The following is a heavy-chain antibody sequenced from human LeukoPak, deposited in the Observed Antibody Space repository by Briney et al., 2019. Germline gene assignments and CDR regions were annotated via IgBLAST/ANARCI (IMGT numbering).Heavy chain of an antibody. CDR3: ARAYGGNSNWFDP. CDR2: IYYSGST. D-gene: IGHD4-23*01. J-gene: IGHJ5*02. Sequence: SETLSLTCTVSGGSISSYYWSWFRQPPGKGLEWIGYIYYSGSTNYNPSLKSRVTISVDTSKNQFSLKLSSVTAADTAVYYCARAYGGNSNWFDPWGQGTLVTVSS. V-gene: IGHV4-59*01. CDR1: GGSISSYY.